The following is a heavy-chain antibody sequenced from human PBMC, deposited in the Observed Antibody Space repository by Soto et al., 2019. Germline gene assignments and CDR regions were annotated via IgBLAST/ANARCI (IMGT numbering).Heavy chain of an antibody. Sequence: ASVKVSCKASGYTFTRDQIHWVRQAPGQGLEWMGMIDPSGGKTNYAQKFQGRVTMTRDTSTSTVYMALSSLRSEDTAIYFCARVMRSLLSITALDTWGQGTLVTVSS. CDR3: ARVMRSLLSITALDT. CDR1: GYTFTRDQ. D-gene: IGHD5-18*01. CDR2: IDPSGGKT. V-gene: IGHV1-46*01. J-gene: IGHJ5*02.